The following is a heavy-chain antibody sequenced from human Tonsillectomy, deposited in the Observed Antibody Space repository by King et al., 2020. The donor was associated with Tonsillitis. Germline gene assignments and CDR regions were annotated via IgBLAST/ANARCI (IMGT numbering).Heavy chain of an antibody. CDR3: ARGSVAGTDN. D-gene: IGHD6-19*01. V-gene: IGHV4-61*02. J-gene: IGHJ4*02. Sequence: VQLQESGPGLVKPSQTLSLTCTVSCDSISSVSYYWRWIRQPAGQGLEWIGRIYISGSTNYNPSLKSRVSMSVDTSKNQFSLKLSSVTAADTAVYYCARGSVAGTDNWGQGTLVTVSS. CDR2: IYISGST. CDR1: CDSISSVSYY.